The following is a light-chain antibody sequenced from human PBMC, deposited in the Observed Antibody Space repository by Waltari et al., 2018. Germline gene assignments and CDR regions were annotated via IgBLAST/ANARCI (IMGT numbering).Light chain of an antibody. J-gene: IGKJ1*01. Sequence: DIQMTQSPSSLSASVGDRVTITCRASQDISNHLAWFQQKPGKAPKSIIFLESALQTVVRARFSGSGSGTDFTLTISSLQPEDVATYYCQRYHSFPWTFGRGTKVEIK. V-gene: IGKV1-16*01. CDR2: LES. CDR1: QDISNH. CDR3: QRYHSFPWT.